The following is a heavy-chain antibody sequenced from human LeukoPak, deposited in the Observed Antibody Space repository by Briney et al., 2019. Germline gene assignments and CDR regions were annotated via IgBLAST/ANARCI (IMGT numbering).Heavy chain of an antibody. Sequence: TGGSLRLSCAASGFTFSSYAMHWVRQAPGKGLEWVAVISYDGSNKYYADSVKGRSTISRDNSENTLYLQMNSLRAEDTAVYYCAKYLTGTRSYFDYWGQGTLVTVSS. V-gene: IGHV3-30-3*02. J-gene: IGHJ4*02. CDR1: GFTFSSYA. D-gene: IGHD1-7*01. CDR3: AKYLTGTRSYFDY. CDR2: ISYDGSNK.